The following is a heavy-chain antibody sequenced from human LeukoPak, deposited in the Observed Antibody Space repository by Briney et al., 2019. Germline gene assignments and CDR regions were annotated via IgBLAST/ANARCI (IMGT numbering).Heavy chain of an antibody. CDR3: AKAHSGYYYMDV. Sequence: GGSLRLSCAASGFTFSSYGMHWVRQAPGKGLEWVAFIRYDGSNKYYADSVEGRFTISRDHSKNTLYLQMNSLRAEDTAVYYCAKAHSGYYYMDVWGKGTTVTVSS. D-gene: IGHD2-15*01. CDR1: GFTFSSYG. V-gene: IGHV3-30*02. CDR2: IRYDGSNK. J-gene: IGHJ6*03.